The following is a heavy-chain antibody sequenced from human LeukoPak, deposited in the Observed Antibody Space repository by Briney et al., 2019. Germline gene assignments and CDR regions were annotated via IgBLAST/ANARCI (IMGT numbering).Heavy chain of an antibody. CDR3: ARGAVAGI. V-gene: IGHV4-38-2*02. CDR1: GYSISSGYY. Sequence: SETLSLTCTVFGYSISSGYYWGWIRQPPGKGLEWIGCVYHSGSTNYNPSLKSRVTISVDTSKNQFSLKLSSVTAADTAVYYCARGAVAGIWGQGTLVTVSS. J-gene: IGHJ4*02. D-gene: IGHD6-19*01. CDR2: VYHSGST.